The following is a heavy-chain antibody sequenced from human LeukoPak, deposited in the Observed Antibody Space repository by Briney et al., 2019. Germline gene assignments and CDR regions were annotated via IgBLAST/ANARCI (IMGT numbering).Heavy chain of an antibody. CDR1: GGSIRSGSYY. CDR2: INTSGST. V-gene: IGHV4-61*02. Sequence: PSETLSLTCTVSGGSIRSGSYYWSWIRQPAGKGLEWIGRINTSGSTNYNPSLKSRVTISVDTSKNQFSLKLTSVTAADTAVYYCARDRGGRYCTGDRCHQGLDYYSFHMDVWGTGTTVTISS. D-gene: IGHD2-8*02. CDR3: ARDRGGRYCTGDRCHQGLDYYSFHMDV. J-gene: IGHJ6*03.